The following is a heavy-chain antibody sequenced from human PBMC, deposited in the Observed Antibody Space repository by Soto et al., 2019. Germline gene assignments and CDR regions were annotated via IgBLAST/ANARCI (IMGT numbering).Heavy chain of an antibody. CDR1: GDSFSAFY. CDR3: ARESGGATATLDYYYFDMDV. Sequence: QVQLVQSGAEVKKPGASVKVSCKTSGDSFSAFYLHWVRQAPGQGLEWLGWINPNGGVTKYAQKFRGRVAMTRDTYIRTAYLELSSLRSDDTAIYYCARESGGATATLDYYYFDMDVWGKGTTVTVSS. V-gene: IGHV1-2*02. D-gene: IGHD5-12*01. CDR2: INPNGGVT. J-gene: IGHJ6*03.